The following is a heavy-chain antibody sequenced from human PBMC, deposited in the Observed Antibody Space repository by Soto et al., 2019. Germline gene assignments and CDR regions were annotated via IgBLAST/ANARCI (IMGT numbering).Heavy chain of an antibody. CDR3: ARDNSQNYGNTAASSWFHP. V-gene: IGHV1-46*01. CDR2: INPSGDSR. D-gene: IGHD2-15*01. Sequence: ASVKVSCKASGFSISDYFMCWVRQAPGQGLEWMGIINPSGDSRNYAQKFQGRVTITRDTSTSTVYMELNRLRYEDTAVYYCARDNSQNYGNTAASSWFHPWGQGTPVTVSS. CDR1: GFSISDYF. J-gene: IGHJ5*02.